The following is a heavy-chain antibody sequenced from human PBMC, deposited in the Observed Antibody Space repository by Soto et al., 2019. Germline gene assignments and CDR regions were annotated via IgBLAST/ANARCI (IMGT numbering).Heavy chain of an antibody. CDR3: AREYCSGGSCYENGMDV. J-gene: IGHJ6*02. Sequence: ASVKVSCKASGGTFISYAISWVRQAPGQGLEWMGGIIPIFGTANYAQKFQGRVTITADESTSTAYMELSSLRSEDTAVYYCAREYCSGGSCYENGMDVWGQGTTVTVSS. V-gene: IGHV1-69*13. CDR1: GGTFISYA. D-gene: IGHD2-15*01. CDR2: IIPIFGTA.